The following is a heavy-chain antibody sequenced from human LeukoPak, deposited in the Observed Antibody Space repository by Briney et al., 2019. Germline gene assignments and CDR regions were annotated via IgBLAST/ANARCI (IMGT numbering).Heavy chain of an antibody. J-gene: IGHJ5*02. CDR2: FDPEDGET. Sequence: ASVKVSCKVSGYTFTELSMHWVRQAPGKGLEWTGGFDPEDGETIYAQKFQGRVTMTEDTSTDTAYMELSSLRSEDTAVYYCATDLPYYYDSSGSPWGQGTLVTVSS. CDR1: GYTFTELS. D-gene: IGHD3-22*01. CDR3: ATDLPYYYDSSGSP. V-gene: IGHV1-24*01.